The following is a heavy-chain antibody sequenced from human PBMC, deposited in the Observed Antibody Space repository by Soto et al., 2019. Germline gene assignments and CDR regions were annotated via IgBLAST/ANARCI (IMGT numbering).Heavy chain of an antibody. Sequence: QVQLVESGGGVVQPGRSLRLSCAASGFTFSSFGMHWVRQAPGKGLEWVAVIWYDGSNKNYADSVKGRFTISRDNPKNTLYLQMNSLRAEDTAVYYCARDRDYYFDYWGPGTLVTVSS. CDR3: ARDRDYYFDY. CDR1: GFTFSSFG. CDR2: IWYDGSNK. J-gene: IGHJ4*02. V-gene: IGHV3-33*01. D-gene: IGHD2-21*02.